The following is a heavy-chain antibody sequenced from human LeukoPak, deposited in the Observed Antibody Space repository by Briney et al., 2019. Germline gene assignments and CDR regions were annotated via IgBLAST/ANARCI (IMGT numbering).Heavy chain of an antibody. CDR3: ARVAYGDRY. V-gene: IGHV3-7*01. CDR2: IQEDGSAQ. D-gene: IGHD4-17*01. J-gene: IGHJ4*02. Sequence: GRSLRLSCAASGFTFSNYWMSWVRQAPGKGLEWVGNIQEDGSAQYYVDSVKGRFTISRDNAKNSLYLQMNSLRVDDTAVYYCARVAYGDRYWGQGTLVTVSS. CDR1: GFTFSNYW.